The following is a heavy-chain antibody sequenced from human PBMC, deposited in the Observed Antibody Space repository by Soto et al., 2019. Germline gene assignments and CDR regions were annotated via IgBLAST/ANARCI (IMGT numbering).Heavy chain of an antibody. CDR1: GFTFSDYY. D-gene: IGHD6-13*01. CDR3: ARTYSSSWYDPGDY. Sequence: PGGSLRLSCAASGFTFSDYYMSWIRQAPGKGLEWVSYISSSGSTIYYADSVKGRFTISRDNAKNSLYLQMNSLRAEDTTVYYCARTYSSSWYDPGDYWGQGTLVTVSS. CDR2: ISSSGSTI. J-gene: IGHJ4*02. V-gene: IGHV3-11*01.